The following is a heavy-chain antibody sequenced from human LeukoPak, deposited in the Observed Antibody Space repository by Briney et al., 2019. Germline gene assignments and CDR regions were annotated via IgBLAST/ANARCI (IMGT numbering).Heavy chain of an antibody. CDR3: ARDPIVGDARTGAFDI. J-gene: IGHJ3*02. CDR1: GFSVRSNY. D-gene: IGHD1-26*01. CDR2: IYSDGTT. Sequence: GGSLRLSCAASGFSVRSNYLNWVRQAPGKGLEWVSVIYSDGTTYCADSVKGRFSISRDNSKNTLYLQMNSLRVEDTAVYYCARDPIVGDARTGAFDIWGQGTMVTVST. V-gene: IGHV3-53*01.